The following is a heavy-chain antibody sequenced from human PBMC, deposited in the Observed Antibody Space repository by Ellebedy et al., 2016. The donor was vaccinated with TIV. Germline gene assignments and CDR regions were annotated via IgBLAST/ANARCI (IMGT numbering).Heavy chain of an antibody. CDR3: VKDQIAGDGRWVFDL. D-gene: IGHD5-24*01. V-gene: IGHV3-23*01. CDR1: GFTFSSFA. J-gene: IGHJ3*01. CDR2: LYGTGRGI. Sequence: PGGSLRLSCAASGFTFSSFAMGWVRQTQGKGLEGVSGLYGTGRGIFYSDSVKGRFTISRDNSKNTLYLQMNSLRAEDTGIYYCVKDQIAGDGRWVFDLWGQGTMVTVSS.